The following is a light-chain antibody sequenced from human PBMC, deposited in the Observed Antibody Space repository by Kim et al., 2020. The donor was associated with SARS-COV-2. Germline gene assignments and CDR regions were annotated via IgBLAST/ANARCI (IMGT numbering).Light chain of an antibody. CDR1: TSNIGSNS. Sequence: QSVLTQPPSASGTPGQRVTISCSGSTSNIGSNSVYWYQQLPGTAPKLLIYRNNQRPSGVSDRFSGSKSGASASLAISGLRSEDEADYYCATWDDSLRGPVFCGGTQLTVL. CDR2: RNN. J-gene: IGLJ2*01. CDR3: ATWDDSLRGPV. V-gene: IGLV1-47*01.